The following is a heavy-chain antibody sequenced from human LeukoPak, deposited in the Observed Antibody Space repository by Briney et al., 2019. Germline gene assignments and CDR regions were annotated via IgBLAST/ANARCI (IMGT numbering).Heavy chain of an antibody. CDR1: GFTFSSYW. Sequence: GGSLRLSCAASGFTFSSYWMSWVRQAPGKGLEWVANIKQDGSEKYYVDSVKGRFTISRDNAKNSQYLQMNSLRAEDTAVYYCARDAYDSSGYPFDYWGQGTLVTVSS. J-gene: IGHJ4*02. V-gene: IGHV3-7*01. CDR3: ARDAYDSSGYPFDY. CDR2: IKQDGSEK. D-gene: IGHD3-22*01.